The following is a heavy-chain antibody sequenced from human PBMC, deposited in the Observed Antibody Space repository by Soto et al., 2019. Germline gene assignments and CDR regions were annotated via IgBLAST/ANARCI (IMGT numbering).Heavy chain of an antibody. J-gene: IGHJ6*02. D-gene: IGHD6-19*01. CDR3: ARISSGWYYYYYGMDV. CDR1: GYTFTSYG. CDR2: ISAYNGNT. V-gene: IGHV1-18*01. Sequence: ASVQVSCKASGYTFTSYGISWVRQAPGQGLEWMGWISAYNGNTNYAQKLQGRVTMTTDTSTSTAYMELRSLRSDDTAVYYCARISSGWYYYYYGMDVWGQGTTVTVSS.